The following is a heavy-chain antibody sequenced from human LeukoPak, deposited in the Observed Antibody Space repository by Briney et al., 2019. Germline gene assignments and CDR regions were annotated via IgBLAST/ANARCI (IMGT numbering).Heavy chain of an antibody. CDR3: ARAGGIPLSDYDFWTIHGHYGMDV. V-gene: IGHV4-4*07. CDR1: GGSISSYY. Sequence: SETLSLTCTVSGGSISSYYWSWIRQPAGKGLEWIGRIYTSGSTNYNPSLKSRVTMSVDTSKNQFSLKLSSATAADTAVYYCARAGGIPLSDYDFWTIHGHYGMDVWGQGTTVTVSS. J-gene: IGHJ6*02. CDR2: IYTSGST. D-gene: IGHD3-3*01.